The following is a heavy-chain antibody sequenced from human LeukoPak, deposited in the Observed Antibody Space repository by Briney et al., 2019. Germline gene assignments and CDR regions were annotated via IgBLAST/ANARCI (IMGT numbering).Heavy chain of an antibody. D-gene: IGHD2-8*01. J-gene: IGHJ1*01. V-gene: IGHV4-38-2*02. CDR2: IYHSGST. CDR1: GYSISSGYY. CDR3: ARANPVLMVSKYFQH. Sequence: SETLSLTCTVSGYSISSGYYWGWIRQPPGKGLEWIGSIYHSGSTYYNPSLKSRVTISVDTSKNQFSLKLSSVTAADTAVYYCARANPVLMVSKYFQHWGQGTLVTVSS.